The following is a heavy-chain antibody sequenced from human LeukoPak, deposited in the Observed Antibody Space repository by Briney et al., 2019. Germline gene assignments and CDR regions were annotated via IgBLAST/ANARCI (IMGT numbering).Heavy chain of an antibody. J-gene: IGHJ6*03. Sequence: ASVKVSCKASGYTFTGYYMHWVRQAPGQGLEWMGWINPNSGGTNYAQKFQGRVTMTRDTSISTAYMELSRLRSDDTAVYYCARPGYPLSYYYYMDVWGKGTTVTVSS. V-gene: IGHV1-2*02. CDR3: ARPGYPLSYYYYMDV. CDR1: GYTFTGYY. CDR2: INPNSGGT. D-gene: IGHD2/OR15-2a*01.